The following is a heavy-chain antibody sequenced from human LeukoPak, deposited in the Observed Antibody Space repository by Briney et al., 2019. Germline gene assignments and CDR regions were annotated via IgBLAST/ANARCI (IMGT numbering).Heavy chain of an antibody. CDR1: GFTFDDYA. Sequence: GGSLRLSCAASGFTFDDYAVHWVRQAPGKGLEWVSGISWNSGSIGYADSVKGRFTISRDNAKNSLYLQMNSLRAEDTALYYCAKGGNDVSHAFDIWGQGTMVTVSS. D-gene: IGHD1-1*01. V-gene: IGHV3-9*01. CDR2: ISWNSGSI. J-gene: IGHJ3*02. CDR3: AKGGNDVSHAFDI.